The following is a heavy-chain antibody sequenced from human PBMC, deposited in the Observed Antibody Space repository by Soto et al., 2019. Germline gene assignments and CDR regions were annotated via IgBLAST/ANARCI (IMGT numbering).Heavy chain of an antibody. V-gene: IGHV1-69*06. CDR3: AREDGIAAAGPYYFDY. CDR1: GGTFSSYA. J-gene: IGHJ4*02. CDR2: IIPIFGTA. D-gene: IGHD6-13*01. Sequence: KVSCKASGGTFSSYAISWVRQAPGQGLEWMGGIIPIFGTANYAQKFQGRVTITADKSTSTAYMELSSLRSEDTAVYYCAREDGIAAAGPYYFDYWGQGTLVTASS.